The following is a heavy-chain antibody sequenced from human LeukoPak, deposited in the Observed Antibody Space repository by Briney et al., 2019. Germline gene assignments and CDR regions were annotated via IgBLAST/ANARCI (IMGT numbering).Heavy chain of an antibody. J-gene: IGHJ4*02. CDR1: GGSISSYY. CDR3: ATDSSGYYYPFDY. V-gene: IGHV4-59*01. Sequence: PSETLSLTXTVSGGSISSYYWSWIRQPPGKGLEWIGYIYYSGSTNYNPSLKSRVTISVDTSKNQFSLKLSSVTAADTAVYYCATDSSGYYYPFDYWGQRTLVTVSS. D-gene: IGHD3-22*01. CDR2: IYYSGST.